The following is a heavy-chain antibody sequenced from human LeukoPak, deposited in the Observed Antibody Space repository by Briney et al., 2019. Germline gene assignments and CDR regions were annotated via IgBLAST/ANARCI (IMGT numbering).Heavy chain of an antibody. V-gene: IGHV3-23*01. Sequence: GGSLRLSCAASGFTFSNYALNWVRQAPGKGLEWVSAISGNGGSTYYADSVKGRFTISRDNAKNSLYLQMNSLRAEDTAVYYCARVVTMVRGVPNWGQGTLVTVSS. CDR3: ARVVTMVRGVPN. CDR1: GFTFSNYA. J-gene: IGHJ4*02. D-gene: IGHD3-10*01. CDR2: ISGNGGST.